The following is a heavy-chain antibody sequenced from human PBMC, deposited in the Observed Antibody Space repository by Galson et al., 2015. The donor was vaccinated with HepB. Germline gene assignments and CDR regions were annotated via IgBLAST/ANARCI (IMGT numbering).Heavy chain of an antibody. V-gene: IGHV3-66*01. CDR2: IYSGGST. J-gene: IGHJ3*02. CDR3: ARERWDHAFDI. CDR1: GFTVSSNY. D-gene: IGHD1-26*01. Sequence: SLRLSCAASGFTVSSNYMSWVRQAPGKGLEWVSVIYSGGSTYYAGSVKGRFTISRDNSKNTLYLQMNSLRAEDTAVYYCARERWDHAFDIWGQGTMVTVSS.